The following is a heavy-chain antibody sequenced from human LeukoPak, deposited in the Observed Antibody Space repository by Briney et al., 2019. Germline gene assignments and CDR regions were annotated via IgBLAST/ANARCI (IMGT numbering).Heavy chain of an antibody. CDR1: GFTVSGYY. D-gene: IGHD6-6*01. V-gene: IGHV3-66*02. J-gene: IGHJ4*02. CDR2: IYIVGST. Sequence: GGSLRLSCAASGFTVSGYYMTWVRQARGKGLEWVSVIYIVGSTFYADSVKGRFTISRDNSKNTLYLQLNSLRTEDTAVYYCVRDTDDTSSRYFDLWGQGTLVTVSS. CDR3: VRDTDDTSSRYFDL.